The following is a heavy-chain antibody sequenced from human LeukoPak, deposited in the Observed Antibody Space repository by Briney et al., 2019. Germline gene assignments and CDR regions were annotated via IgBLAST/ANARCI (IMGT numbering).Heavy chain of an antibody. CDR2: INPSGGST. CDR1: GYTFTSYY. CDR3: ARGRITIFGVVIPRMPPDAFDI. Sequence: ASVKVSCKASGYTFTSYYMHWVRQAPGQGLEWMGIINPSGGSTSYAQKFQGRVTMTRDMSTSTVYMELSSLRSEDTAVYYCARGRITIFGVVIPRMPPDAFDIWGQGTMVTVSS. J-gene: IGHJ3*02. D-gene: IGHD3-3*01. V-gene: IGHV1-46*01.